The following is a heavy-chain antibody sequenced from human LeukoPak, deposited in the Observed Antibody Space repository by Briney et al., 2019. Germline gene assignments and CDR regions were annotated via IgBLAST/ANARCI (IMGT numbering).Heavy chain of an antibody. CDR1: GFTFGNFD. CDR2: ISYGGSNK. V-gene: IGHV3-30*03. Sequence: QSGGSLRLSCAASGFTFGNFDMHWVRQAPGKGLEWVAPISYGGSNKYYADSVKGRFTISRDNSKNTLYLQMNSLRAEDTAVYYCARDSYGMDVWGQGTTVSVSS. J-gene: IGHJ6*02. CDR3: ARDSYGMDV.